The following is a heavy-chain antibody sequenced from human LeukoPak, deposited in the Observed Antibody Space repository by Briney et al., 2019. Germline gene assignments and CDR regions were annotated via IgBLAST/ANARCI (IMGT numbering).Heavy chain of an antibody. J-gene: IGHJ4*02. D-gene: IGHD3-16*01. Sequence: PSETLSLTCTVSGDSFSDHYWSWIRQPPGKGLEWIGYIFYGGGTNYNPSLQSRVTISIDTSKNRFSLRLSSVTAADTAVYYCARDARFGWDYFDSWGQGTLVIASS. CDR3: ARDARFGWDYFDS. CDR2: IFYGGGT. V-gene: IGHV4-59*11. CDR1: GDSFSDHY.